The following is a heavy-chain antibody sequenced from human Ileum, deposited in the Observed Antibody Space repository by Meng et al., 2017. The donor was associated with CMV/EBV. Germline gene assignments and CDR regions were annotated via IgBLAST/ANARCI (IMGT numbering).Heavy chain of an antibody. D-gene: IGHD1-14*01. CDR2: TYYASKWNY. V-gene: IGHV6-1*01. J-gene: IGHJ4*02. Sequence: SETLSLTCATSGDSVASNTAAWNWIRQAPARGLEWLGRTYYASKWNYDYAPSVKSRITVNPDTSKNQFSLQLNSVTPEDTAVYYCARGKMLTGIDSWGRGILVTVSS. CDR3: ARGKMLTGIDS. CDR1: GDSVASNTAA.